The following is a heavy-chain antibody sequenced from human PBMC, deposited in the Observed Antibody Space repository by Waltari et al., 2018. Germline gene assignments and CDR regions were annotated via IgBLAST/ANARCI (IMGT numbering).Heavy chain of an antibody. Sequence: EEQLVESGGGLVQPGGSLRLSCSASGFTLSTSNMNWVRQAPGKGLEWGSYITNRGGPIYYADSVKGRFTVSRDNDKNSLNLQMNNLRVEDTAVYYCTRDGGAESHWGQGTLVTVTS. CDR2: ITNRGGPI. CDR1: GFTLSTSN. CDR3: TRDGGAESH. D-gene: IGHD3-16*01. V-gene: IGHV3-48*01. J-gene: IGHJ4*02.